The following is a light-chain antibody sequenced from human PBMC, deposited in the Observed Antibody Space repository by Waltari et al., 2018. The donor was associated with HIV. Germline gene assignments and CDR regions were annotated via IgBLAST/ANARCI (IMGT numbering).Light chain of an antibody. V-gene: IGLV2-14*03. CDR2: DVN. CDR1: SSDVGGFNY. J-gene: IGLJ1*01. CDR3: SSYTSSNTLYV. Sequence: QSALTQPASVSGSPGQSIPISCTGTSSDVGGFNYVSWYQQHPGKAPKLMIYDVNNRPSGISNRFSGSKSGNTASLTISGLQAEDEADYYCSSYTSSNTLYVFGTGTKVTVL.